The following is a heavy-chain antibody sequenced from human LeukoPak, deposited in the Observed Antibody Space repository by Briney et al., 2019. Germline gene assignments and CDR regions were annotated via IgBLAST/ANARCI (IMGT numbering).Heavy chain of an antibody. CDR3: ASPELVTAIRYKH. D-gene: IGHD2-21*02. CDR1: GFTFSSYW. V-gene: IGHV3-7*01. CDR2: IKQDGSEK. Sequence: PGGSLRLSCAASGFTFSSYWMSWVRQAPGKGLEWVANIKQDGSEKYYVDSVKGRFTISRDNAKNSLYLQMNSLRAEDTAVYYCASPELVTAIRYKHWGQGTLVTVSS. J-gene: IGHJ1*01.